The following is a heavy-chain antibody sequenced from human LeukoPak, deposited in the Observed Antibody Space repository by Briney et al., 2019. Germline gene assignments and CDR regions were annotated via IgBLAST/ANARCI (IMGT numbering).Heavy chain of an antibody. J-gene: IGHJ4*02. CDR3: ARVGYSGYDYDY. D-gene: IGHD5-12*01. CDR2: ISGSGDST. Sequence: PGGSLRLSCEASGFTFSSYAMSWVRQAPGKGLEWVSVISGSGDSTYYADSVEGRCTISRDNSKDALYLQMNSLRAEDTAVYYCARVGYSGYDYDYWGPGTLVTVSS. V-gene: IGHV3-23*01. CDR1: GFTFSSYA.